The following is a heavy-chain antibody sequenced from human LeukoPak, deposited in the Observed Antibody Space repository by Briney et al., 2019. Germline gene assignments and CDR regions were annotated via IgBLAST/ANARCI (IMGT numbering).Heavy chain of an antibody. V-gene: IGHV4-4*07. CDR3: ARRSLKAVAAYFDY. CDR1: GGSISTYY. CDR2: IYTSGST. J-gene: IGHJ4*02. D-gene: IGHD6-19*01. Sequence: PSETLSLTCTVSGGSISTYYWSWIRQPAGKGLEWIGRIYTSGSTNYNPSLKSRVTMSVDTSKNQFSLKLSSVTAADTAVYYCARRSLKAVAAYFDYWGQGTPVTVSS.